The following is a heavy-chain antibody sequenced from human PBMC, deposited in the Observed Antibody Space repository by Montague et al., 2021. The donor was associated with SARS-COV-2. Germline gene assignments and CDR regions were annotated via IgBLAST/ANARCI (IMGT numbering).Heavy chain of an antibody. CDR3: AVEGVTPPHSTLRPDAFHI. D-gene: IGHD4-23*01. J-gene: IGHJ3*02. V-gene: IGHV3-15*01. CDR1: GLTFNYPW. Sequence: SLRLSCAASGLTFNYPWMNWVRQAPGKGLEWVGRIKRDADGGTTDYAAPVKGRFSISRDDLANTLYLQMNSLKIEDTAVYYCAVEGVTPPHSTLRPDAFHIWGQGTMVTVSS. CDR2: IKRDADGGTT.